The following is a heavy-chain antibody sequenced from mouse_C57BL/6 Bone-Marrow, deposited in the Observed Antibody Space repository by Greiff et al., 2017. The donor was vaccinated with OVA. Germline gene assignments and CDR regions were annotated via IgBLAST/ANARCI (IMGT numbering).Heavy chain of an antibody. D-gene: IGHD1-1*01. CDR3: ARRGDYGSRDYYAMDY. CDR2: IYPSDSET. J-gene: IGHJ4*01. CDR1: GYTFTSYW. Sequence: QVQLQQPGAELVRPGSSVKLSCKASGYTFTSYWMDWVKQRPGQGLEWIGNIYPSDSETHYNQKFKDKATLTVDKSSSTAYMQLSSLTSEDSAVYYCARRGDYGSRDYYAMDYGGKGTSVTVSS. V-gene: IGHV1-61*01.